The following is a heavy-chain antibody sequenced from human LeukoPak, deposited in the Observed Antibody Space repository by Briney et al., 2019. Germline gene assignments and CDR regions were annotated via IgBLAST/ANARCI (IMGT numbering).Heavy chain of an antibody. Sequence: PGGSLRLSCGASSFTFSSYVMSWVRQAPGKGLEWVSTVSTTGGSTYYADSVKGRFTISRDNLKNVLYLQMNSLKVEDTALYYCARGLFLSSYLDAFDIWGQGTVVTVSS. CDR2: VSTTGGST. CDR3: ARGLFLSSYLDAFDI. CDR1: SFTFSSYV. J-gene: IGHJ3*02. V-gene: IGHV3-23*01. D-gene: IGHD3-22*01.